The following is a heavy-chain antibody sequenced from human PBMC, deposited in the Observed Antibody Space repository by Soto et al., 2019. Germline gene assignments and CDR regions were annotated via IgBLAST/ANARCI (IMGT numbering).Heavy chain of an antibody. J-gene: IGHJ5*02. D-gene: IGHD1-1*01. Sequence: SETLSLTCAVSGGSISSTNWWSWVRQPPGKGLEWIGEIFHSGSTNYNPSLKSRVTISVDTSKNQFSLKLSSVTAADTAVYYCARGYWNDVFWFDPWGQGTLVTVSS. V-gene: IGHV4-4*02. CDR1: GGSISSTNW. CDR2: IFHSGST. CDR3: ARGYWNDVFWFDP.